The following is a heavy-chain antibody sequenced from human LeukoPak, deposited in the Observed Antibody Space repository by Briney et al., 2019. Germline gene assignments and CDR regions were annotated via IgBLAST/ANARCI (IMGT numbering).Heavy chain of an antibody. J-gene: IGHJ5*02. CDR1: GGSISSSSYY. CDR3: ARDPYKTNWFDP. V-gene: IGHV4-39*07. D-gene: IGHD1-14*01. Sequence: SETLSLTCTVSGGSISSSSYYWGWIRQPPGKGLEWIGSIYYSGSTYYNPSLKSRVTISVDTSKNQFSLKLSSVTAADTAVYYCARDPYKTNWFDPWGQGTLVTVSS. CDR2: IYYSGST.